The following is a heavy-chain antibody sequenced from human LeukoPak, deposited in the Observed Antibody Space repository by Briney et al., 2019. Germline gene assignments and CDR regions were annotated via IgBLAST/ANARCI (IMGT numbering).Heavy chain of an antibody. CDR3: ARDLDYYDSSGYYYAIYFDL. V-gene: IGHV4-4*07. CDR2: IYTSGST. J-gene: IGHJ2*01. Sequence: SETLSLTCTVSGGSISSYYWSWIRQPAGKGLEWIGRIYTSGSTNYNPSLKSRVTMSVDTSKNQFSLKLSSVTAADTAVYYCARDLDYYDSSGYYYAIYFDLWGRGTLVTVSS. D-gene: IGHD3-22*01. CDR1: GGSISSYY.